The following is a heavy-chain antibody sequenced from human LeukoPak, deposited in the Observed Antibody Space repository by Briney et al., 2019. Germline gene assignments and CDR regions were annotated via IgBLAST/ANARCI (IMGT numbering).Heavy chain of an antibody. CDR3: ARLKLGSGWYGWIDP. V-gene: IGHV4-59*01. J-gene: IGHJ5*02. CDR1: GGSFSGYY. D-gene: IGHD6-19*01. CDR2: IYYSGST. Sequence: SETLSLTCAVYGGSFSGYYWSWIRQPPGKGLEWIGYIYYSGSTYYNPSLESRVTISVDTSKNHFSLKLTSVTAADTAVYYCARLKLGSGWYGWIDPWGQGTLVTVSS.